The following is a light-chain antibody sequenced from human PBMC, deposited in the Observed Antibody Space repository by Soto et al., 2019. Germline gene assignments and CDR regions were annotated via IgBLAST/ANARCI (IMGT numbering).Light chain of an antibody. J-gene: IGKJ4*01. CDR1: QGIGNK. V-gene: IGKV1D-12*01. CDR3: QKVNSFPLA. CDR2: GAS. Sequence: DIQMTQSPSSVSESVGDRVTITCRASQGIGNKLAWYQHKPGKAPELLIYGASSLQSGVPSRFSGSGSGTYFTLTISSLPPEDFATYYCQKVNSFPLAFGGGTKVEIK.